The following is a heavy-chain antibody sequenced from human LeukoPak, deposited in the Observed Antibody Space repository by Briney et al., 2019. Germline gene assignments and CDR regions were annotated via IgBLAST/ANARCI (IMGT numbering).Heavy chain of an antibody. V-gene: IGHV4-34*01. D-gene: IGHD6-13*01. CDR3: ARGAGYSSSWYGNWFDP. CDR2: INHSGST. J-gene: IGHJ5*02. Sequence: PSETLSLTCAVYGGSFSGYYWSWIRQPPGKGLEWIGEINHSGSTNYNPSLKSRVTISVDTSKNQFSLKLSSVTAADTAVYYCARGAGYSSSWYGNWFDPWGQGTLVTVSS. CDR1: GGSFSGYY.